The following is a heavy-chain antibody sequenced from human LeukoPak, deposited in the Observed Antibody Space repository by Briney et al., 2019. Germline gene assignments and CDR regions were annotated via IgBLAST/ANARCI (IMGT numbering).Heavy chain of an antibody. CDR1: GRTFSSSA. J-gene: IGHJ3*02. D-gene: IGHD5-24*01. CDR3: AREGEDGYNRGRGAFNI. V-gene: IGHV1-69*05. Sequence: SVKVSCKASGRTFSSSAISWVRQAPGQGLEWMGGIIPIFGTANYAQKFQGRVTITTDESTSTAYMELSSLRSGDTALYYCAREGEDGYNRGRGAFNIWGQGTMVTVSS. CDR2: IIPIFGTA.